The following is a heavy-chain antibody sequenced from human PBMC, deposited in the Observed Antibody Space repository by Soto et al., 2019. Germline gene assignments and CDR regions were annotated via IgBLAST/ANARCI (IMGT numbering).Heavy chain of an antibody. CDR3: AKDPSHYDSPWGPRYGMDV. V-gene: IGHV3-30*18. D-gene: IGHD3-3*01. Sequence: HPGGSLRRSCAASGFTFSSYGMHRVRQAPGKGLEWLAVISYDGSNKYYADSVKGRFTISRDNSKNTLYLQMNSLRAEDTAVYYCAKDPSHYDSPWGPRYGMDVWGQGT. CDR1: GFTFSSYG. J-gene: IGHJ6*02. CDR2: ISYDGSNK.